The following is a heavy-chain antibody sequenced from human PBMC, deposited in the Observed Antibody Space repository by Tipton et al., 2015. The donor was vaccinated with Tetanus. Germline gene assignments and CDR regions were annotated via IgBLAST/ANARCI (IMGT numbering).Heavy chain of an antibody. CDR3: ARGGSYLGMYYYYAMDV. Sequence: QLVQSGPEVKKPGSSVKVSCKASGDTFSSYAISWMRQAPGQGLEWMGGIIPSLGSTTYAPKFQGRITITADEVTTTAYMEVSSLTSEDTAVFYCARGGSYLGMYYYYAMDVWGQGTTVTVSS. CDR2: IIPSLGST. D-gene: IGHD1-26*01. V-gene: IGHV1-69*01. J-gene: IGHJ6*01. CDR1: GDTFSSYA.